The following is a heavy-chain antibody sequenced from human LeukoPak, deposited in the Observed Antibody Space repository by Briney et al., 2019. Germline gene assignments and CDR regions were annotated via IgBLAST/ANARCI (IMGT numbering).Heavy chain of an antibody. D-gene: IGHD4-17*01. Sequence: SETLSLTCTVSNGSISNYYWSWVRQPPGKGLEWIGLISYSGSPNYNPSLKSRVTTSVDTSKNQLSLRLSSVTAADTAVYYCARDYGDYVGAFDIWGQGTMVTVSS. J-gene: IGHJ3*02. V-gene: IGHV4-59*01. CDR2: ISYSGSP. CDR1: NGSISNYY. CDR3: ARDYGDYVGAFDI.